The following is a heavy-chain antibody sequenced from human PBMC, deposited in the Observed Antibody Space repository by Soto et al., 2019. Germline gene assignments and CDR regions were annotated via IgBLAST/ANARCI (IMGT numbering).Heavy chain of an antibody. CDR3: AKGGGDSLRYGMDV. V-gene: IGHV3-23*01. CDR1: GFTFSRHT. D-gene: IGHD2-21*02. J-gene: IGHJ6*02. Sequence: GGSLRLSCAASGFTFSRHTMHWVRQAPGKGLEWVSAISGSGGSIYYADSVKGRFTISRDNSKTTLYLEMDSLRAEDTAVYYCAKGGGDSLRYGMDVWGQGTTVTVSS. CDR2: ISGSGGSI.